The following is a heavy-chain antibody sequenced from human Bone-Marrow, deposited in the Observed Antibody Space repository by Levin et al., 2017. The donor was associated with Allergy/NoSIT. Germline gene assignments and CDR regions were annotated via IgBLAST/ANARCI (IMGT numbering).Heavy chain of an antibody. CDR1: GFTFSDYY. V-gene: IGHV3-11*01. CDR2: ITTGSST. Sequence: NPGGSLRLSCTASGFTFSDYYMSWIRQAPGKGLEWVSYITTGSSTYYTDSVKGRFITSRDNAKNSVYLEMSSLRAEDTAVYYCARDDTWGSLDYWGQGILVTVSS. J-gene: IGHJ4*02. CDR3: ARDDTWGSLDY. D-gene: IGHD7-27*01.